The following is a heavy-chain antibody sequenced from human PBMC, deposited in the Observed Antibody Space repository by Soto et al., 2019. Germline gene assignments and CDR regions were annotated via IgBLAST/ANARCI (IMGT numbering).Heavy chain of an antibody. D-gene: IGHD1-26*01. CDR1: GYTFTSYD. CDR3: ASSGRVTYYYYYGMDV. V-gene: IGHV1-8*01. J-gene: IGHJ6*02. Sequence: QVQLVQSGAEVKKPGASVKVSCKASGYTFTSYDINWVRQATGQGLEWMGWMNPNSGNTGYAQKFQGRVTMTRNTSISTAYMERSSLRSEDTAVYYCASSGRVTYYYYYGMDVWGQGTTVTVSS. CDR2: MNPNSGNT.